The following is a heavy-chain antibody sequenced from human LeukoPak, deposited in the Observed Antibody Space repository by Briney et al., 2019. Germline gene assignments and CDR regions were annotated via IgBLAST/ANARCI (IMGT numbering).Heavy chain of an antibody. CDR2: MNPNSGNT. V-gene: IGHV1-8*01. J-gene: IGHJ6*03. CDR3: ARVSRITIFGVVIQENYYYMDV. CDR1: GYTFTSYD. Sequence: GASVKVSCKASGYTFTSYDINWVRQATGQGLEWMGWMNPNSGNTGYAQKFQGRVTMTRNTSISTAYMELSSLRSEDTAVYYCARVSRITIFGVVIQENYYYMDVWGKGTTVTVSS. D-gene: IGHD3-3*01.